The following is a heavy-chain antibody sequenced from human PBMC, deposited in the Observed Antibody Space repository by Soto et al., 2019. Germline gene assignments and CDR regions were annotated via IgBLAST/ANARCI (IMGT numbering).Heavy chain of an antibody. CDR1: GYTFTSYG. V-gene: IGHV1-18*01. CDR3: ARVGPYGYYYGMDV. Sequence: GASVKVSCKASGYTFTSYGISWVRQALGQGLEWMGWISAYNGNTNYAQKLQGRVAMTTDTSTSTAYMELRSLRSDDTAVYYCARVGPYGYYYGMDVWGQGTTVTVSS. J-gene: IGHJ6*02. D-gene: IGHD3-10*01. CDR2: ISAYNGNT.